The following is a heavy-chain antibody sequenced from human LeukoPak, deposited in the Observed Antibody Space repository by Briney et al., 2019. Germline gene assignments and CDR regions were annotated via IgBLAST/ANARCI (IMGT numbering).Heavy chain of an antibody. Sequence: ASVKVSCKASGYTFTSYYMYWVRQAPGQGLEWMGIINPSGGSTSYAQKFQGRVIMTRDTSISTAYMELSRLRSDDTAVYYCARDLTVSVRFLEWLSGWFDPWGQGTLVTVSS. J-gene: IGHJ5*02. CDR1: GYTFTSYY. CDR3: ARDLTVSVRFLEWLSGWFDP. D-gene: IGHD3-3*01. V-gene: IGHV1-46*01. CDR2: INPSGGST.